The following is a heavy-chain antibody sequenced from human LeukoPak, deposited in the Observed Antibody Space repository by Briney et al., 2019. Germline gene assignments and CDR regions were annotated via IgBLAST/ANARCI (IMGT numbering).Heavy chain of an antibody. V-gene: IGHV1-69*04. D-gene: IGHD2-8*01. J-gene: IGHJ4*02. CDR2: IIPVLNIT. CDR1: GGTFSSSA. Sequence: SVKVSCKTSGGTFSSSAITWVRQAPGQGLEWMGRIIPVLNITTYAQKFQGRVTMTRDTSISTAYMELSRLRSDDTAVYYCARVTKGGYFDYWGQGTLVTVSS. CDR3: ARVTKGGYFDY.